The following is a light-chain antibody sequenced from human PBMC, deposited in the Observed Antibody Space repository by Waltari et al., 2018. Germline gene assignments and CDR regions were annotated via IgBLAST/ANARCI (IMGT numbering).Light chain of an antibody. J-gene: IGKJ3*01. CDR2: ASS. CDR1: QCISSY. Sequence: AIRMTQSPSSLSASTGDRVTITCRASQCISSYLAWYQQKPGKAPKLLIYASSTLQSGVPSRFSGSGSGTDFTLTISCLQSEDFATYYCQQYYSYPLTFGPGTKVDIK. V-gene: IGKV1-8*01. CDR3: QQYYSYPLT.